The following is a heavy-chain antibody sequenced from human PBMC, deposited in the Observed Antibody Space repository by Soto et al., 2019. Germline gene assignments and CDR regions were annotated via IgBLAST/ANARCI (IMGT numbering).Heavy chain of an antibody. CDR3: ARNILGGPTDF. D-gene: IGHD3-16*01. Sequence: SETLSLTCTVSGGSISNFYWSWIRQPPGKGLEWIGYIYYSGTTSYNPSLNSRVTITRDTSASTTYMELSSLKSEDTALYYCARNILGGPTDFWGPGTLVTVSS. CDR2: IYYSGTT. V-gene: IGHV4-59*08. CDR1: GGSISNFY. J-gene: IGHJ4*02.